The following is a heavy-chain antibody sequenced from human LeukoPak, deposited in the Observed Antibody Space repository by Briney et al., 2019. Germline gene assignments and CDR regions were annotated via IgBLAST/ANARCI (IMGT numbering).Heavy chain of an antibody. CDR2: ISWNSGSI. CDR3: AKDSSGRWGAFDI. CDR1: GFSLSRYD. D-gene: IGHD2-15*01. V-gene: IGHV3-9*01. Sequence: PGGSLRLSCAASGFSLSRYDMHWVRHAPGKGLEWVSGISWNSGSIGYADSVKGRFTISRGNAKNSLYLQMNSLRAEDTALYYCAKDSSGRWGAFDIWGQGTMVTVSS. J-gene: IGHJ3*02.